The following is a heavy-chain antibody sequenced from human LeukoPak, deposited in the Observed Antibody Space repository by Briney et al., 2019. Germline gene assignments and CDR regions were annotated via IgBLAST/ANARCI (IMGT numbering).Heavy chain of an antibody. Sequence: PGGSLRLSCAASGFTFSRYWMHWVRQAPGKGLMWVSRISPDGSTTLYADSVKGRFTISRDNSKNTLYLQMNSLRAEDTAVYYCARDKSLVGTMVRGVGLDYWGQGTLVTVSS. D-gene: IGHD3-10*01. CDR2: ISPDGSTT. CDR3: ARDKSLVGTMVRGVGLDY. CDR1: GFTFSRYW. V-gene: IGHV3-74*03. J-gene: IGHJ4*02.